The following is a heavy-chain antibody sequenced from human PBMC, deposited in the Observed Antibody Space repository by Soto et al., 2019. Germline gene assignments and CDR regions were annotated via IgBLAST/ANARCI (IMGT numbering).Heavy chain of an antibody. CDR1: GGSFNRHT. CDR3: ARGWGDDSTDFYYAY. J-gene: IGHJ4*02. CDR2: IIPIFGTA. V-gene: IGHV1-69*01. Sequence: QVQLVQSGAEVRKPGSSVRVSCKASGGSFNRHTLSWVRQAPGQGLEWMGGIIPIFGTANHAQTFQGRVTIIADESTSTVYMELSSLRSDDTAIYYCARGWGDDSTDFYYAYWGQGTLVIVSS. D-gene: IGHD3-22*01.